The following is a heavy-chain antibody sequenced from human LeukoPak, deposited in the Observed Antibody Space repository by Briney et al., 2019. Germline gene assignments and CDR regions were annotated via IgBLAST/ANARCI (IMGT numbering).Heavy chain of an antibody. CDR1: GDSISSSSHY. D-gene: IGHD5-12*01. V-gene: IGHV4-39*02. CDR3: ARESWLAFDY. Sequence: SETLSLTCTVSGDSISSSSHYWGWIRQPPGKGLEWIGNIYYSGSTYYNPSLKSRVTISVDTSKNQFSLKLSSVTVADTAVCYCARESWLAFDYWGQGTLVTVSS. J-gene: IGHJ4*02. CDR2: IYYSGST.